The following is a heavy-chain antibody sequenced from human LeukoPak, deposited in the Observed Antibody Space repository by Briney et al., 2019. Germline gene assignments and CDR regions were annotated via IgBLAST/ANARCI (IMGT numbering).Heavy chain of an antibody. V-gene: IGHV1-69*05. Sequence: ASVKVSCKASRGTFSSYGISWVRQAPGQGLEGMGGVIAIFGRVKYGQKFQGRATITTDESTSTAYMELSSLTSEDTGVYYCARGELGDSSGFSFFDYWGQGTLVTVSS. D-gene: IGHD3-22*01. CDR2: VIAIFGRV. CDR1: RGTFSSYG. J-gene: IGHJ4*02. CDR3: ARGELGDSSGFSFFDY.